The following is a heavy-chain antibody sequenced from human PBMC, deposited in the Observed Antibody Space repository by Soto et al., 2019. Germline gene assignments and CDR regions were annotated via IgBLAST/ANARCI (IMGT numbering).Heavy chain of an antibody. CDR2: ISSSSSTI. CDR3: ARADSGYAHGYYYYGMDV. CDR1: GFTFSSYS. D-gene: IGHD5-12*01. J-gene: IGHJ6*02. V-gene: IGHV3-48*01. Sequence: EVQLVESGGGLVQPAGSLRLSCAASGFTFSSYSMNWVRQAPGKGLEWVSYISSSSSTIYYADSVKGRFTISRDNAKNSLYLQMNSLRAEDTAVYYCARADSGYAHGYYYYGMDVWGQGTTVTVSS.